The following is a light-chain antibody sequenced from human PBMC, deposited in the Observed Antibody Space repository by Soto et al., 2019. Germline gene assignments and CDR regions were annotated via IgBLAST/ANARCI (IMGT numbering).Light chain of an antibody. CDR1: SSDVGTYNY. J-gene: IGLJ2*01. Sequence: QSALTQPASVSGSPGQSITISCTGTSSDVGTYNYVSWYQQYPGKAPKLMIYAVSNRPSGVSNRFSGSKSGNTASLTISGLQSEDEADYYCSSYSGTSALVIFGGGTKRPS. CDR3: SSYSGTSALVI. CDR2: AVS. V-gene: IGLV2-14*01.